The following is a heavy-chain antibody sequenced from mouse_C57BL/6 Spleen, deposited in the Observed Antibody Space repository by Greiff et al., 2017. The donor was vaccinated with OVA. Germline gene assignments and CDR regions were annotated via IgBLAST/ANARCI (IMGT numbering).Heavy chain of an antibody. CDR2: ISGGGGNT. Sequence: EVKLMESGGGLVKPGGSLKLSCAASGFTFSSYTMSWVRQTPEKRLEWVATISGGGGNTYYPDSVKGRFTISRDNAKNTLYLQMSSLRSEDTALYYCARPDRSYAMDYWGQGTSVTVSS. D-gene: IGHD2-14*01. CDR1: GFTFSSYT. CDR3: ARPDRSYAMDY. V-gene: IGHV5-9*01. J-gene: IGHJ4*01.